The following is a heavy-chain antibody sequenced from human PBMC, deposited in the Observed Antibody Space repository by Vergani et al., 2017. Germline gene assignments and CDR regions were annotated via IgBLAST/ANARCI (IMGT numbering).Heavy chain of an antibody. J-gene: IGHJ6*02. CDR2: INHSGST. D-gene: IGHD4-11*01. CDR1: GGSFSGYY. Sequence: QVQLQESGPGLVKPSETLSLTCAVYGGSFSGYYWSWIRQPPGKGLEWIGEINHSGSTNYNPSLKSRVTISVDTSKNQFSLKLSSVTAADTAVYYCERTTTTHPSPYYYYYYGMDVWGQGTTVTVSS. CDR3: ERTTTTHPSPYYYYYYGMDV. V-gene: IGHV4-34*01.